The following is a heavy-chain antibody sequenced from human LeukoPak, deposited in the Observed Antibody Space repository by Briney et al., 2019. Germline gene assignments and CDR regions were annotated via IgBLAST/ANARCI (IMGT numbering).Heavy chain of an antibody. CDR2: INPSGGST. CDR3: ARVPQESYCSGGTCYHHYYGMDV. V-gene: IGHV1-46*01. Sequence: ASVKVSCKASGYTFTSYFMHWVRQAPGQGLEWMGIINPSGGSTSYAQKFQGRVTMTRDTSTSTVYTELSSLRSEDTAVYYCARVPQESYCSGGTCYHHYYGMDVWGQGTTVTVSS. J-gene: IGHJ6*02. D-gene: IGHD2-15*01. CDR1: GYTFTSYF.